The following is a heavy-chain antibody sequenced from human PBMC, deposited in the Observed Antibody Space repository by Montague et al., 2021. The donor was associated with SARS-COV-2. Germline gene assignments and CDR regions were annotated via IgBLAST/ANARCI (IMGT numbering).Heavy chain of an antibody. J-gene: IGHJ5*02. CDR2: IFYNGYT. Sequence: SETLSLTCTVSGRTVRDYYWNWIRQTPGKGLEWIGYIFYNGYTKYNPSLESRVTLSVDTPGNQFFLSLRSVTASDTATYFCARHSVSEDGTFFRSYFDPWGQGAQVIVSS. CDR1: GRTVRDYY. V-gene: IGHV4-59*08. D-gene: IGHD1-1*01. CDR3: ARHSVSEDGTFFRSYFDP.